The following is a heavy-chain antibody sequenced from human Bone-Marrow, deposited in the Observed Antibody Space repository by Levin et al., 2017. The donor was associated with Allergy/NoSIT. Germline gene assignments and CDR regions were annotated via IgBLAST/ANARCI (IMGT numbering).Heavy chain of an antibody. D-gene: IGHD3-10*01. CDR3: ARGGTSVTLVRGVLRS. CDR2: INSDGSGT. CDR1: GFSFSSHW. Sequence: GGSLRLSCAASGFSFSSHWMHWVRQAPGKGLVWVSRINSDGSGTSYADSVRGRFTISRDNAKNTLFLQMNSLRAEDTAVYYCARGGTSVTLVRGVLRSWGQGTLLTVSS. V-gene: IGHV3-74*01. J-gene: IGHJ5*02.